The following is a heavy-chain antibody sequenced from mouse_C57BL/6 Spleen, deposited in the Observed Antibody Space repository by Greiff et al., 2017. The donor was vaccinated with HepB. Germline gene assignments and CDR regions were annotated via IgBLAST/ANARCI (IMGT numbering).Heavy chain of an antibody. CDR1: GYTFTSYW. CDR2: IYPSDSET. D-gene: IGHD1-1*01. CDR3: ARFYSPYYAMDY. V-gene: IGHV1-61*01. Sequence: VQLQQPGAELVRPGSSVKLSCKASGYTFTSYWMDWVKQRPGQGLEWIGNIYPSDSETHYNQKFKDKATLTVDKSSSTAYMQLSSLTSEDSAVDYCARFYSPYYAMDYWGQGTSVTVSS. J-gene: IGHJ4*01.